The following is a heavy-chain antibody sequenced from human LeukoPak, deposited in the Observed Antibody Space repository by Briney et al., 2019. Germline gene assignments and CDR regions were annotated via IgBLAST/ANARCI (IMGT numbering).Heavy chain of an antibody. CDR1: GFTFSSYA. D-gene: IGHD3-3*01. J-gene: IGHJ4*02. CDR2: IRGSGDGT. V-gene: IGHV3-23*01. Sequence: PGGSLRLSCAASGFTFSSYAMSWVRQAPGKGLEWVSVIRGSGDGTYYADSVKGRFTISRDNSKNTLYLQMNSLRAEDTAVYYCAKDSGPGYYDFWSGYPFDYWGQGTLVTVSS. CDR3: AKDSGPGYYDFWSGYPFDY.